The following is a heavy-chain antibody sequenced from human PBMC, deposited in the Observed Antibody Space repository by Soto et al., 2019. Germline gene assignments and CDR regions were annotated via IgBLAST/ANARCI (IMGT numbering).Heavy chain of an antibody. V-gene: IGHV1-69*01. CDR3: AGLYDSSGEGYFDL. D-gene: IGHD3-22*01. Sequence: QVQLVQSGAEVKKPGSSVKVSCKASGGTFSSYAISWVRQAPGQGLEWMGGIIPIFGTANYEQKFQGRVTITADDSTSTAYMELSSLRSEDTAVYYCAGLYDSSGEGYFDLWGRGTLVTVSS. CDR2: IIPIFGTA. CDR1: GGTFSSYA. J-gene: IGHJ2*01.